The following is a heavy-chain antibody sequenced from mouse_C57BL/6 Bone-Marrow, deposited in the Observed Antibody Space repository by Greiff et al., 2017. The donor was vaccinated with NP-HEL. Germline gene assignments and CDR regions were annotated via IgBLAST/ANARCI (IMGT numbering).Heavy chain of an antibody. Sequence: DVKLVESGPGLVKPSQSLSLTCSVTGYSITSGYYWNWIRQFPGNKLEWMGYISYDGSNNYNPSLKNRISITRDTSKNQFFLKLNSVTTEDTATYYCARSVYCWYFDVWGTGTTVTVSS. D-gene: IGHD1-1*01. J-gene: IGHJ1*03. CDR1: GYSITSGYY. CDR2: ISYDGSN. V-gene: IGHV3-6*01. CDR3: ARSVYCWYFDV.